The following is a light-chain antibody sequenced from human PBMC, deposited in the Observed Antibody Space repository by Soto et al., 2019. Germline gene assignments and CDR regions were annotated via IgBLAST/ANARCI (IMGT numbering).Light chain of an antibody. CDR2: KDT. Sequence: SYELTQLLSVSVALGQRARITCGGNNIGSKNVHWYQQKPGQAPVVVIYKDTNRPSGIPERFSGSSSGNTATLTISRAQAGDEADYYCQVWDSSLVVFGGGTKLTVL. CDR1: NIGSKN. V-gene: IGLV3-9*01. CDR3: QVWDSSLVV. J-gene: IGLJ2*01.